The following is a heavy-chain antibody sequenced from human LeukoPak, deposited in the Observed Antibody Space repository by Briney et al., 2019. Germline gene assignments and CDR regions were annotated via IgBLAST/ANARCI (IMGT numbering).Heavy chain of an antibody. V-gene: IGHV1-2*04. CDR1: GGTFSSYA. Sequence: ASVKVSCKASGGTFSSYAISWVRQAPGQGLEWMGWINPNSGGTNYAQKFQGWVTMTRDTSISTAYMELSRLRSDDTAVYYCARVRCSGGSCYRNDAFDIWGQGTMVTVSS. J-gene: IGHJ3*02. CDR2: INPNSGGT. CDR3: ARVRCSGGSCYRNDAFDI. D-gene: IGHD2-15*01.